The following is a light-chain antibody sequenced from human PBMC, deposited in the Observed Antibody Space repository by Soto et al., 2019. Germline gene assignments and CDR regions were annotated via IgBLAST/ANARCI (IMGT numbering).Light chain of an antibody. Sequence: QSVLTQPPSVSGAPGQRVTISCTGSSSNIGATYDVHWYQQFPGTAPKLLIYANTNRPSGVPDRFSGSKSGTSASLAITGLQAEHEADYYCQSYDSSLSGYVFGTGTKVTVI. CDR1: SSNIGATYD. CDR3: QSYDSSLSGYV. CDR2: ANT. J-gene: IGLJ1*01. V-gene: IGLV1-40*01.